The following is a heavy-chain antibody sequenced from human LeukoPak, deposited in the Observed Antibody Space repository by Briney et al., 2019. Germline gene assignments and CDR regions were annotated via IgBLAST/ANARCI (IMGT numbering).Heavy chain of an antibody. CDR1: GFTFSSYW. J-gene: IGHJ4*02. CDR2: IKQDGSEK. CDR3: ARGLVGGNY. V-gene: IGHV3-7*05. D-gene: IGHD6-19*01. Sequence: PGGSLRLSCAASGFTFSSYWVSWVRQAPGKGLEWVANIKQDGSEKYYVDSVKGRFTISRDNAKNSLYLQMNSLRAEDTAVYYCARGLVGGNYWGQGTLVTVSS.